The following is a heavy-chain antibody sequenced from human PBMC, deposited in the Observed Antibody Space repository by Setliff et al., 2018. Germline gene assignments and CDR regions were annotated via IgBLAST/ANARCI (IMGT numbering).Heavy chain of an antibody. D-gene: IGHD2-2*03. J-gene: IGHJ5*02. CDR1: GFSFRTYA. Sequence: GGSLRLSCAASGFSFRTYAMSWVRQAPGKGLEWVSYITSSGTTTFYTDSVKGRFAISRDNARNSLYLQMNSLRVEDTAVYYCARDGYPGTSWGQGTLVTVSS. CDR2: ITSSGTTT. V-gene: IGHV3-11*01. CDR3: ARDGYPGTS.